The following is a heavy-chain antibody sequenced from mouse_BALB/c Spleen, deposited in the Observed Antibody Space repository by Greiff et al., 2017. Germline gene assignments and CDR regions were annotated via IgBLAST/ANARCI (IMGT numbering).Heavy chain of an antibody. Sequence: VQLKESGPGLVKPSQSLSLTCTVTGYSITSDYAWNWIRQFPGNKLEWMGYISYSGSTSYNPSLKSRISITRDTSKNQFFLQLNSVTTEDTATYYCAGNDYDVVFDYWGQGTTLTVSS. D-gene: IGHD2-4*01. J-gene: IGHJ2*01. V-gene: IGHV3-2*02. CDR3: AGNDYDVVFDY. CDR1: GYSITSDYA. CDR2: ISYSGST.